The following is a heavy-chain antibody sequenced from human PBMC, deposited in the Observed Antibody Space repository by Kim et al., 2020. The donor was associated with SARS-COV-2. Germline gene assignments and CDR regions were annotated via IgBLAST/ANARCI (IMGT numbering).Heavy chain of an antibody. Sequence: GGSLRLSCAASGFTFSSYSMNWVRQAPGKGLEWVSSISSSSSYIYYADSVKGRFTISRDNAKNSLYLQMNSLRAEDTAVYYCARDLGFLTGSRPSYNWFDPWGQGTLVTVSS. J-gene: IGHJ5*02. CDR3: ARDLGFLTGSRPSYNWFDP. CDR2: ISSSSSYI. CDR1: GFTFSSYS. D-gene: IGHD3-9*01. V-gene: IGHV3-21*01.